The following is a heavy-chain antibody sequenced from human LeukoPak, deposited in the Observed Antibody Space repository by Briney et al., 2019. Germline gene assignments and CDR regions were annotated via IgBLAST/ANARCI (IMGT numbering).Heavy chain of an antibody. D-gene: IGHD4-17*01. J-gene: IGHJ3*02. V-gene: IGHV3-23*01. CDR2: IRGGGGSA. CDR3: ARDPNGDYIGAFDM. Sequence: GGSLRLSCTASGFTFSAYAMMWGRQAPGEGPEGVSSIRGGGGSALSADTVKGRFPISRDNSKYTLFLQMNRLRAEDTAVYYCARDPNGDYIGAFDMWGPGTMVTVSS. CDR1: GFTFSAYA.